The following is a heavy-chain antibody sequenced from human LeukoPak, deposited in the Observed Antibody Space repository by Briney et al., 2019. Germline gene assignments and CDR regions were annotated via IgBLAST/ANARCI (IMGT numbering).Heavy chain of an antibody. J-gene: IGHJ2*01. CDR3: ARQAGYDSDFDL. CDR1: GGSISSGSYY. Sequence: SQTLSLTCTVSGGSISSGSYYWSWIRQPAGKGLEWIGRIYTSGSTNYNPSLKSRVTISVDTSKNQFSLKLSSVTAADTAVYYCARQAGYDSDFDLWGRGTLVTVSS. V-gene: IGHV4-61*02. D-gene: IGHD5-12*01. CDR2: IYTSGST.